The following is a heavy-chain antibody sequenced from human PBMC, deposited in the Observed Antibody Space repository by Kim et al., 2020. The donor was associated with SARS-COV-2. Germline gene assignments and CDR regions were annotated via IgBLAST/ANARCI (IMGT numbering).Heavy chain of an antibody. CDR1: GGSISSYY. D-gene: IGHD4-17*01. V-gene: IGHV4-59*13. CDR2: IYYSGST. Sequence: SETLSLTCTVSGGSISSYYWSWIRQPPGKGLEWIGYIYYSGSTNYNPSLKSRVTISVDTSKNQFSLKLSSVTAADTAVYYCASGGDDYGDYGFHYYYGMDVWGQGTTVTVSS. CDR3: ASGGDDYGDYGFHYYYGMDV. J-gene: IGHJ6*02.